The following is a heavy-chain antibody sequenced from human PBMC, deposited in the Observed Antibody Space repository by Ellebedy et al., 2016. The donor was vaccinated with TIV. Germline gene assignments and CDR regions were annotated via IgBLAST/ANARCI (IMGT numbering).Heavy chain of an antibody. CDR2: ISYDGSNK. CDR3: AREGITGVYFDY. D-gene: IGHD1-20*01. CDR1: GFTFSSYA. Sequence: GGSLRLSCAASGFTFSSYAMHCVRQAPGKGLEWVAVISYDGSNKYYADSVKGRFTISRDNSKNTLYLQMNSLRAEDTAVYYCAREGITGVYFDYWGQGTLVTVSS. V-gene: IGHV3-30*04. J-gene: IGHJ4*02.